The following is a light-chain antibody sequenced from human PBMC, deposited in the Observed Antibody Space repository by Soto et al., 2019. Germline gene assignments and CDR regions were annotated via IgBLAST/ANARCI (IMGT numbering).Light chain of an antibody. J-gene: IGLJ1*01. CDR3: SSYTSSSTYG. CDR2: DVS. CDR1: SSDVGNYNY. Sequence: QSALTQPASVSGSPGQSITISCTGTSSDVGNYNYVSWYQQHPGKAPKLMIYDVSNRPSGVSNRFSGSKSGITASLTISGLKADDEADYYCSSYTSSSTYGFGTGTKLTVL. V-gene: IGLV2-14*01.